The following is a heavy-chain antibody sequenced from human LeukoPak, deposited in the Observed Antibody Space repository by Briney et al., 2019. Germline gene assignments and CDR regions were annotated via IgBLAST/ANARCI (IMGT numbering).Heavy chain of an antibody. CDR3: ARPSGYTGYDFDY. J-gene: IGHJ4*02. D-gene: IGHD5-12*01. Sequence: SETLSLTCSVSGGSNSSNYYYWAWIRQPPGKGLEWIGSIYYSGSTYYNPSLKSRVTISVDTSKNQFSLKLSSVTAADTAVYYCARPSGYTGYDFDYWGQGTLVTVSS. CDR1: GGSNSSNYYY. V-gene: IGHV4-39*01. CDR2: IYYSGST.